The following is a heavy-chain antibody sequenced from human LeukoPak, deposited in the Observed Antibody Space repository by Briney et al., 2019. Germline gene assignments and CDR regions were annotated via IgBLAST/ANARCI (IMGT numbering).Heavy chain of an antibody. D-gene: IGHD3-22*01. CDR2: IIPIFGTA. CDR3: ARVTPPHYYDSSGGAFDI. V-gene: IGHV1-69*13. CDR1: GGTFSSYA. J-gene: IGHJ3*02. Sequence: ASVNVSCKASGGTFSSYAISWVRQAPGQGLEWMGGIIPIFGTANYAQKFQGRVTVTADESTSTAYMELSSLRSEDTAVYYCARVTPPHYYDSSGGAFDIWGQGTMVTVSS.